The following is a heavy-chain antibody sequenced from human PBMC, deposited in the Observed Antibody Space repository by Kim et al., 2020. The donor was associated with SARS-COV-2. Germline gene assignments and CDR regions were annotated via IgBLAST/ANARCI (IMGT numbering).Heavy chain of an antibody. CDR1: GFTFSTYW. V-gene: IGHV3-74*01. D-gene: IGHD6-19*01. CDR2: ISSDGRTT. Sequence: GGSLRLSCAASGFTFSTYWMHWVRQAPGKGLEWVSLISSDGRTTTYADSVKGRFTNARDNAKNTMYLQMNSLRAEDTAVYYCARRSYSSDSNYFDFWGEGTLVTVSS. CDR3: ARRSYSSDSNYFDF. J-gene: IGHJ4*02.